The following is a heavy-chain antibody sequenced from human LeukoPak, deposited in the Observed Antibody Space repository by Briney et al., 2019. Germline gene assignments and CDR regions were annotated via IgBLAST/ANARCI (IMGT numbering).Heavy chain of an antibody. Sequence: GASVKVSCKASGGTFSSYAISWVRQAPGQGLEWMGRIIPILGIANYAQKFQGRVTITRDTSASTAYMELSSLRSEDTAVYYCARERYYDILTGYRSDAFDIWGQGTMVTVSS. CDR1: GGTFSSYA. J-gene: IGHJ3*02. CDR2: IIPILGIA. CDR3: ARERYYDILTGYRSDAFDI. V-gene: IGHV1-69*04. D-gene: IGHD3-9*01.